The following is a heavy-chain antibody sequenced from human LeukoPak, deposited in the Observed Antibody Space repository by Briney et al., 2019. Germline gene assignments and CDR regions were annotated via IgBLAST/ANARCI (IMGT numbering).Heavy chain of an antibody. V-gene: IGHV1-18*01. CDR1: GYTFTSYS. J-gene: IGHJ4*02. CDR3: ARESIAARRLDY. Sequence: ASVKVSCKASGYTFTSYSISWVRQAPGQGLEWMGWISAYNGNTNYAQKFQGRVTMTRDTSTSTVYMELSSLRSEDTAVYYCARESIAARRLDYWGQGTLVTVSS. D-gene: IGHD6-6*01. CDR2: ISAYNGNT.